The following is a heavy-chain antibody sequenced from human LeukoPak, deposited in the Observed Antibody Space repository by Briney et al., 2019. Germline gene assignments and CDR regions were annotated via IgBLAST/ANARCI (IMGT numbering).Heavy chain of an antibody. CDR3: ARVGYGDPIDY. Sequence: SETLSLTCAVSGYSISSGYYWGWIRQPPGKGLEWIGSIYHSGSTYYNPSLKSRVTISVDTSKNQFSLKLSSVTAADTAVYYCARVGYGDPIDYWGQGTLVTASS. J-gene: IGHJ4*02. V-gene: IGHV4-38-2*01. CDR1: GYSISSGYY. CDR2: IYHSGST. D-gene: IGHD4-17*01.